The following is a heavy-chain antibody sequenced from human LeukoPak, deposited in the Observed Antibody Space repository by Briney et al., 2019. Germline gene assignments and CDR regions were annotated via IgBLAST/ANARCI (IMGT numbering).Heavy chain of an antibody. V-gene: IGHV4-4*02. CDR3: ARDNGAIRAYYYHGMDV. D-gene: IGHD2-8*01. CDR2: IYHSGSI. J-gene: IGHJ6*02. CDR1: GGSISSRNW. Sequence: SETLSLTCAVSGGSISSRNWWSRVRQPPGKGLEWIGEIYHSGSINYNPSLKSRVTISVDKSKNQLSLRLTSVTAADTAVYYCARDNGAIRAYYYHGMDVWGQGTTVTVS.